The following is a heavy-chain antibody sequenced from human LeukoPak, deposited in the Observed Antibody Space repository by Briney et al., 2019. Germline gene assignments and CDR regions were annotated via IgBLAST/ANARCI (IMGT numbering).Heavy chain of an antibody. J-gene: IGHJ4*02. CDR2: ISGSGGST. CDR3: ATLPVLMVYAFVAY. CDR1: GFIFSSYA. D-gene: IGHD2-8*01. V-gene: IGHV3-23*01. Sequence: GGSLRLSCAASGFIFSSYAMSWLRQAPGKGLEWVSAISGSGGSTYYAGSVKGRFTISRDNSKNTLYLQMNSLRAEDTAVYYCATLPVLMVYAFVAYWGQGTLVTVSS.